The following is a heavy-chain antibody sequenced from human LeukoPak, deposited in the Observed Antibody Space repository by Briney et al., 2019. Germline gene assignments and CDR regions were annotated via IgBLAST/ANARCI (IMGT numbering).Heavy chain of an antibody. CDR2: INAGNGNT. V-gene: IGHV1-3*01. J-gene: IGHJ4*02. Sequence: ASVKVSCKASGHTFTTFAIHWVRQAPGQSLEWMGWINAGNGNTIYSQKFQGRVTITRDTSASTAYMELSSLRSEDPAVYYCARVYSSSRGNYFDYWGQGTLVTVSS. D-gene: IGHD6-13*01. CDR1: GHTFTTFA. CDR3: ARVYSSSRGNYFDY.